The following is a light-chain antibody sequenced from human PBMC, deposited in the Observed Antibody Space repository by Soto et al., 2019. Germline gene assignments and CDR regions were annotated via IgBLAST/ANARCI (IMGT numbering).Light chain of an antibody. Sequence: EIVLTQSPATLSLSPGERATLSCRASQSVSSYSAWYQQKPGQAPRLLIYDASNRATGIPARFSGSGSGTDFTLTISSLEPEDFAVYYCQQRSNWQLTFGGGTKVDIK. V-gene: IGKV3-11*01. CDR2: DAS. J-gene: IGKJ4*01. CDR3: QQRSNWQLT. CDR1: QSVSSY.